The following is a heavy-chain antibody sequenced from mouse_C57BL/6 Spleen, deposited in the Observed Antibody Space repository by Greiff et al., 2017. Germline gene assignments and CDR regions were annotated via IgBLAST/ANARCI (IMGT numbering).Heavy chain of an antibody. V-gene: IGHV5-9-1*02. CDR1: GFTFSSYA. J-gene: IGHJ4*01. CDR2: ISSGGDYI. D-gene: IGHD1-1*01. CDR3: TRELLRSSAMDY. Sequence: EVQLVESGEGLVKPGGSLKLSCAASGFTFSSYAMSWVRQTPEKRLEWVAYISSGGDYIYYADTVKGRFTISRDNARNTLYLQMSSLKSEDTAMYYCTRELLRSSAMDYWGQGTSVTVSS.